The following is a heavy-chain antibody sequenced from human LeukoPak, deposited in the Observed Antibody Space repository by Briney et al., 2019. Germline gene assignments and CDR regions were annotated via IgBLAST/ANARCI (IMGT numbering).Heavy chain of an antibody. D-gene: IGHD2-2*03. CDR2: INHSGST. J-gene: IGHJ4*02. Sequence: PSETLSLTCAVYGGSFSGYYWSWIRQPPGKGLEWIGEINHSGSTNYNPSLKSRVTISVDTSKNQFSLKLSSVTAADTAVYYCARGLGSQAPVDYWGQGTLVTVS. V-gene: IGHV4-34*01. CDR3: ARGLGSQAPVDY. CDR1: GGSFSGYY.